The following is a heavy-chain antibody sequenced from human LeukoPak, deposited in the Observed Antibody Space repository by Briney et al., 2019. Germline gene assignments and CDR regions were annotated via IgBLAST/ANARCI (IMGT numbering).Heavy chain of an antibody. CDR2: IYYSGNT. Sequence: NSSETLSLTCSVSGGSISSSYWSWIRQPPGKGLEWIGYIYYSGNTNYNPSLGSRVTISVDTSKTQFSLKLSSVTAADTAVYYCARTSFELGYCSGGSCYFGTFDPWGQGTLVTVSS. CDR1: GGSISSSY. D-gene: IGHD2-15*01. CDR3: ARTSFELGYCSGGSCYFGTFDP. V-gene: IGHV4-59*08. J-gene: IGHJ5*02.